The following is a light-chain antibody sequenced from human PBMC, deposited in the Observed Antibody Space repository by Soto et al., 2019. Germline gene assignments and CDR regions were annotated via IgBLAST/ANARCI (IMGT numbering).Light chain of an antibody. V-gene: IGKV3-20*01. Sequence: DIVLTQSPGTLSLSPGERATLSCRASQSVSSSYLAWYQQKPGQAPRLLIYGASSRATGIPGRFSGSGSGTDFTLTISRLEPEDFAVYYCQQYGSSPLITFGQGTRLEIK. J-gene: IGKJ5*01. CDR2: GAS. CDR3: QQYGSSPLIT. CDR1: QSVSSSY.